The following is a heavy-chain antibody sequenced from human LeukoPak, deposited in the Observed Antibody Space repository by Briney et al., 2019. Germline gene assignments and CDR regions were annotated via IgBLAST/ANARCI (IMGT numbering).Heavy chain of an antibody. CDR3: ARDSGGDYGSGAFDI. V-gene: IGHV3-66*02. J-gene: IGHJ3*02. D-gene: IGHD4-17*01. Sequence: PGGALRLSCAASGFTVSRNYMSWVRQAPGKGLECVSVIYSGGSTYYADSVKGRFTISRDNSKNTLYLQMNSLRAEDTAVYYCARDSGGDYGSGAFDIWGQGTMVTVSS. CDR1: GFTVSRNY. CDR2: IYSGGST.